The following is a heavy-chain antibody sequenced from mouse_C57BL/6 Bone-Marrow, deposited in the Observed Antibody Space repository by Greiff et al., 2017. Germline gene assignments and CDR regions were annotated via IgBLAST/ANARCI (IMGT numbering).Heavy chain of an antibody. CDR1: GYTFTTYP. D-gene: IGHD2-1*01. CDR3: ARGGNYGGYYLDY. V-gene: IGHV1-47*01. J-gene: IGHJ2*01. Sequence: VQLQQSGAELVKPGASVKMSCKASGYTFTTYPIEWMKQNHGKSLEWIGNFHPYNDDTKYNEKFKGKATLTVEKSASTVYLELSRLTSEDSAVYYCARGGNYGGYYLDYWGQGTTLTVSS. CDR2: FHPYNDDT.